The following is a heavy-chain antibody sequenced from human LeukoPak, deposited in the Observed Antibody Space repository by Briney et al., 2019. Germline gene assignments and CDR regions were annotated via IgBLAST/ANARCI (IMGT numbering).Heavy chain of an antibody. CDR2: IYSGGST. V-gene: IGHV3-66*01. Sequence: GGSLRLSCAAAGFSFSSYPMSWVRQAPGKGLEWVSVIYSGGSTYYADSVKGRFTISRDNSKNTLYLQMNSLRAEDTAVYYCARDSGWYSGPYYFDYWGQGTLVTVSS. J-gene: IGHJ4*02. D-gene: IGHD6-19*01. CDR1: GFSFSSYP. CDR3: ARDSGWYSGPYYFDY.